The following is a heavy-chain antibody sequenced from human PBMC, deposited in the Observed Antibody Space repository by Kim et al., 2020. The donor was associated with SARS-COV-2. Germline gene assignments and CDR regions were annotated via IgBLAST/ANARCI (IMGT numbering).Heavy chain of an antibody. Sequence: SETLSLTCTVSGGSISSSSYYWGWIRQPPGKGLEWIGSIYYSGSTYYNPSLKSRVTISVDTSKNQFSLKLSSVTAADTAVYYCARRPGGDGYNFHYWGQGTLVTVSS. D-gene: IGHD3-16*01. CDR2: IYYSGST. J-gene: IGHJ4*02. CDR3: ARRPGGDGYNFHY. CDR1: GGSISSSSYY. V-gene: IGHV4-39*01.